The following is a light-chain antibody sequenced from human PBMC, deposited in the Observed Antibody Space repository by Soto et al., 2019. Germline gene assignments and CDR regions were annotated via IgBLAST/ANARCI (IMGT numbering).Light chain of an antibody. V-gene: IGKV1-39*01. J-gene: IGKJ1*01. CDR3: QQSFVTPRT. CDR2: DAT. CDR1: QTLKSY. Sequence: DIQMTQSPSSLSASVGDRVTITCRASQTLKSYLNWYQHKPGKAPNVLIHDATTLHTGVPSRFSGSGSGTDFTLTISSLQPEDYATYYCQQSFVTPRTFGQGTKVDIK.